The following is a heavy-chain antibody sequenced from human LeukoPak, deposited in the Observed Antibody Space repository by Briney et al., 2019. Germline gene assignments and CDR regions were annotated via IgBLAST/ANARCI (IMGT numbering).Heavy chain of an antibody. Sequence: GGSLRLSCAASGFTFDNYRMSWVRQAPGKGLEWVSTVNAEGGNTYYADSGKGRFTISRDNSKSTLLLQINRLTVEDTALYYCTKRVKYGGTWDHFADWGQGTLVTVSS. J-gene: IGHJ4*02. CDR1: GFTFDNYR. D-gene: IGHD1-26*01. CDR2: VNAEGGNT. V-gene: IGHV3-23*01. CDR3: TKRVKYGGTWDHFAD.